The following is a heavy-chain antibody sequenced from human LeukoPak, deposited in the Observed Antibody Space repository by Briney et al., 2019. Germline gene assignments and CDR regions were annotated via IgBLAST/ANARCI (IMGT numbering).Heavy chain of an antibody. Sequence: GASVKVSCKASGYTFTGYYMHRVRQAPGQGLEWMGWINPNSGGTNYAQKFQGRVTMTRDTSISTAYMELSSLRSEDTAVYYCARRGAGASQPYDYWGQGTLVTVSS. CDR3: ARRGAGASQPYDY. D-gene: IGHD1-26*01. V-gene: IGHV1-2*02. CDR1: GYTFTGYY. CDR2: INPNSGGT. J-gene: IGHJ4*02.